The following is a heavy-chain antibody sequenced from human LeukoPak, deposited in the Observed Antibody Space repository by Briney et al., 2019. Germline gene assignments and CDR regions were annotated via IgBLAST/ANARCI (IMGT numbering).Heavy chain of an antibody. Sequence: GRSLRLSCAASGFTFDDYAMHWVRQAPGKGLEWVSGISWNSGRIGYAESAKGRFTLSRDNAKNSLYLQISSLRAEDMALYYFAKADRSYYDFWSGYSFDYWGQGTLVTVSS. J-gene: IGHJ4*02. CDR3: AKADRSYYDFWSGYSFDY. CDR1: GFTFDDYA. D-gene: IGHD3-3*01. CDR2: ISWNSGRI. V-gene: IGHV3-9*03.